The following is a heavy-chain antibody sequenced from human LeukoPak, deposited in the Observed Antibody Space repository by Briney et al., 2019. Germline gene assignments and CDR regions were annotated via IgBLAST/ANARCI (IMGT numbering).Heavy chain of an antibody. CDR3: ARKGGGQLVNTRRWFDP. CDR1: GGSFSGYY. Sequence: PSETLSLTCAIYGGSFSGYYWSWIRQPPGKGLEWIGEIHHSGSTNYNPSLRSRVTISVEPSKKQFSLKLSSLTAADSAVYYCARKGGGQLVNTRRWFDPWGQGTLVTVSS. J-gene: IGHJ5*02. V-gene: IGHV4-34*01. CDR2: IHHSGST. D-gene: IGHD6-13*01.